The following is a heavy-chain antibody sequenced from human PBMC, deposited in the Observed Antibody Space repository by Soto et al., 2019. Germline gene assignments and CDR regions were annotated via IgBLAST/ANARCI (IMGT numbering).Heavy chain of an antibody. CDR1: GFTFDDYA. V-gene: IGHV3-9*01. Sequence: EVQLVESGGGLVQPGRSLRLSCAASGFTFDDYAMHWVRQAPGKGLEWVSGISWNSGTIGYADSVKGRFTISRDNAKNALYLQRNSLRAEDTALYYCAKDSYSSRWQWFDPWGQGTLVTVSS. J-gene: IGHJ5*02. CDR3: AKDSYSSRWQWFDP. CDR2: ISWNSGTI. D-gene: IGHD6-13*01.